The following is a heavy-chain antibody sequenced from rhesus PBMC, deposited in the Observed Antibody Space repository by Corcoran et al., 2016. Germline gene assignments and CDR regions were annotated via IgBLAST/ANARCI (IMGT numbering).Heavy chain of an antibody. J-gene: IGHJ4*01. CDR3: ARKGVVGSYYDY. CDR2: IIPFLGIP. Sequence: QVQLVQSRAEVKKPGAPVKVSFKASGFTFGSYVFRCVGQDPGQALEWVGVIIPFLGIPNCEDNFQGRFTITADTSTRTAYMELSSLRSEDTAVYYCARKGVVGSYYDYWGQGVLVTVSS. D-gene: IGHD3-16*01. V-gene: IGHV1-198*02. CDR1: GFTFGSYV.